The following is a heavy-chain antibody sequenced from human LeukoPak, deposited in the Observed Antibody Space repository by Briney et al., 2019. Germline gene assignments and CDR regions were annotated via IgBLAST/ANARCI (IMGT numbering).Heavy chain of an antibody. D-gene: IGHD2-15*01. J-gene: IGHJ6*03. CDR1: GGTFSRYA. Sequence: LVKVSCKASGGTFSRYAISWVRQAPGQGLEWMGRIIPILGTANYAQKFQGRVTITTDESTSTAYMELSSLRSEDTAVYYCAGNLGLRPLPYYYMDVWGKGTTVTVSS. CDR2: IIPILGTA. V-gene: IGHV1-69*05. CDR3: AGNLGLRPLPYYYMDV.